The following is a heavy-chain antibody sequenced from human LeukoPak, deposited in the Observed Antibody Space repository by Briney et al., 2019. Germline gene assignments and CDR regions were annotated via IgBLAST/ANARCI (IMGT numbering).Heavy chain of an antibody. CDR3: ARDFRDCTSCYTGDLGYFDL. J-gene: IGHJ2*01. CDR2: ISSSSSYI. V-gene: IGHV3-21*01. CDR1: GFTFSSYS. D-gene: IGHD2-2*02. Sequence: PGGSLRLSCAASGFTFSSYSMNWVRQAPGKGLEWVSSISSSSSYIYYADLVKGRFTISRDNAKNSLYLQMYSLRAEDTAVYYCARDFRDCTSCYTGDLGYFDLWGRGTLVTVSS.